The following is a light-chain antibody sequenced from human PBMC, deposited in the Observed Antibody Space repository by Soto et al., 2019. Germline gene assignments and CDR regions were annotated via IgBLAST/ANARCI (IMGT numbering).Light chain of an antibody. Sequence: QSVLTQPPSASGTPGQIVSISCSGSGSNIGSNTINWYQQLPGTAPKLLIYSDDQRPSGVPARFSGSKSGTSASLALSGLQSEDEAEYYYAAWDDSLHSYVFGTGTKLTVL. J-gene: IGLJ1*01. V-gene: IGLV1-44*01. CDR2: SDD. CDR1: GSNIGSNT. CDR3: AAWDDSLHSYV.